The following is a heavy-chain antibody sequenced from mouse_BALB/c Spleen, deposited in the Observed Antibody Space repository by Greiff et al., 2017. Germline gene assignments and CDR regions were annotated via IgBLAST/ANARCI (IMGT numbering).Heavy chain of an antibody. Sequence: EVKLQESGAELVKPGASVKLSCTASGFNIKDTYMHWVKQRPEQGLEWIGRIDPANGNTKYDPKFQGKATITADTSSNTAYLQLSSLTSEDTAVYYCALYYGNYEGVWFAYWGQGTLVTVSA. CDR3: ALYYGNYEGVWFAY. CDR1: GFNIKDTY. D-gene: IGHD2-1*01. CDR2: IDPANGNT. J-gene: IGHJ3*01. V-gene: IGHV14-3*02.